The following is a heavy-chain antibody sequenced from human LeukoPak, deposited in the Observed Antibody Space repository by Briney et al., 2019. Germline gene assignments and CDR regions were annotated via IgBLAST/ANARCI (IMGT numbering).Heavy chain of an antibody. V-gene: IGHV1-2*02. CDR2: INPNSGGT. Sequence: ASVKVSCKASGYTFTGYYMHWVRQAPGQGLEWMGWINPNSGGTNYAQKFQGRVTMARDTSISTAYMELSRLRSDDTAVYYCARDRVYYDFWSGYWDYYYYMDVWGRGTTVTVSS. CDR3: ARDRVYYDFWSGYWDYYYYMDV. D-gene: IGHD3-3*01. J-gene: IGHJ6*03. CDR1: GYTFTGYY.